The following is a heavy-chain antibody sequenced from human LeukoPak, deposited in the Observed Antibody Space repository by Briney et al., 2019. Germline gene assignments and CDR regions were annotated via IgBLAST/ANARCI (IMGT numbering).Heavy chain of an antibody. Sequence: SVKVSCKASGGTFSSYAISWVRQAPGQGLEWMGGIIPIFGTANYAQKFQGRVTITADKSTSTAYMELSSLRSEDTAVYYCARSRILWFGELSHYYYYMDVWGKGTTVTVSS. CDR3: ARSRILWFGELSHYYYYMDV. V-gene: IGHV1-69*06. CDR1: GGTFSSYA. J-gene: IGHJ6*03. D-gene: IGHD3-10*01. CDR2: IIPIFGTA.